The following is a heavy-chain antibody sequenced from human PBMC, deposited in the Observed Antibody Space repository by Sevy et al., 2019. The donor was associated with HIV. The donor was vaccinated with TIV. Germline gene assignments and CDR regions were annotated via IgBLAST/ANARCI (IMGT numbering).Heavy chain of an antibody. V-gene: IGHV3-30*04. Sequence: GGSLRLSCEASGFTFSSYTMHWVRQAPGKGLEWVAAISYDGGKKYYADSVQGRFTISRDNSKNTLSLKMSSLRAEDTDLYRCTGDPFRMTLYWDFDFWGRGTLVTISS. J-gene: IGHJ2*01. D-gene: IGHD3-16*01. CDR1: GFTFSSYT. CDR3: TGDPFRMTLYWDFDF. CDR2: ISYDGGKK.